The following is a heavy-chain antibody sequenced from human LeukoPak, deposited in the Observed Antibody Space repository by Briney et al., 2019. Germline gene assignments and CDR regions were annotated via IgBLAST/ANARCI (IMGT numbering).Heavy chain of an antibody. J-gene: IGHJ4*02. CDR2: INHSGST. CDR1: GGSFSGYY. V-gene: IGHV4-34*01. D-gene: IGHD3-16*01. Sequence: SETLSLTCAVYGGSFSGYYWSWIRQPPGKGLEWIGEINHSGSTNYNPSLKSRATISVDTSKNQFSLKLSSVTAADTAVYYCARSLAEFDFDYWGQGTLVTVSS. CDR3: ARSLAEFDFDY.